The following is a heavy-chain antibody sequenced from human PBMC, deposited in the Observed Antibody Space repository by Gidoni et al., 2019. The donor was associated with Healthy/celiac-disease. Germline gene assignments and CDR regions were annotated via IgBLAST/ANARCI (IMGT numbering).Heavy chain of an antibody. CDR2: INPSGGST. V-gene: IGHV1-46*01. Sequence: QVQLVQSGAEVKKPGASVKVSCKASGYTFTSYYMHWVRQAPGQGLEWMGIINPSGGSTSYAQKFQGRVTMTRDTSTSTVYMELSSLRSEDTAVYYCARDGKRRDGYRGETDYWGQGTLVTVSS. CDR1: GYTFTSYY. CDR3: ARDGKRRDGYRGETDY. D-gene: IGHD5-12*01. J-gene: IGHJ4*02.